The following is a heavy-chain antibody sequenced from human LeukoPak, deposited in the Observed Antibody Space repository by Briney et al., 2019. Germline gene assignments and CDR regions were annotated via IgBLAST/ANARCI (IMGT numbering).Heavy chain of an antibody. Sequence: SETLSLTCTVSGASISDYYWSWIRQPPGKGLERIGYIYYSGSTNYNPSLKSRVTISVDTSKNQFSLKLSSVTAADTAVYYCARAKAAAGIDYFDYWGQGTLVTVSS. V-gene: IGHV4-59*01. D-gene: IGHD6-13*01. CDR2: IYYSGST. CDR1: GASISDYY. CDR3: ARAKAAAGIDYFDY. J-gene: IGHJ4*02.